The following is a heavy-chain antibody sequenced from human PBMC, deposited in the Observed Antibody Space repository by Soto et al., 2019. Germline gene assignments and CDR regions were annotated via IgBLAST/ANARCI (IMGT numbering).Heavy chain of an antibody. V-gene: IGHV3-53*01. D-gene: IGHD2-15*01. Sequence: GGSLRLSCAASGFTVSSNYMSWVRQAPGKGLEWVSVIYNGGSTYYADSVKGRFTISGDNSKNTLYLQVNSLRAEDTAVYYCARSFCSGGNCYPYYFDYWGQGALVTVSS. J-gene: IGHJ4*02. CDR3: ARSFCSGGNCYPYYFDY. CDR1: GFTVSSNY. CDR2: IYNGGST.